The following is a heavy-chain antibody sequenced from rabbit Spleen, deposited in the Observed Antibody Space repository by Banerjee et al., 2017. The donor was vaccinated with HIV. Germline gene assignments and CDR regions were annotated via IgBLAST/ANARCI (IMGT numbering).Heavy chain of an antibody. CDR3: ARDGAGGSYFAL. V-gene: IGHV1S47*01. CDR1: GFSFSSKVV. J-gene: IGHJ4*01. Sequence: LEESGGGLVKPEGSLTLSCTASGFSFSSKVVMCWVRQAPGKGLEWIGCINTNNANNVYADSVKGRFTISSDNAQNTVFLQMTSLTASDTATYFCARDGAGGSYFALWGQGTLVTVS. CDR2: INTNNANN. D-gene: IGHD8-1*01.